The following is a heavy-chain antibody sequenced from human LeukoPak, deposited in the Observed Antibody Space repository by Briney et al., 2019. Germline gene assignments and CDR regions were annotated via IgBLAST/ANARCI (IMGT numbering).Heavy chain of an antibody. CDR1: GFTFDDYA. Sequence: GGSLRLSCAASGFTFDDYAMHWVRQAPGKGLEWVSGISWNSGSIGYADSVKGRFTISRDNAKNSLYLQMNSLRAEGTALYYCAKDAGWELLEHFDYWGQGTLVTVSS. CDR3: AKDAGWELLEHFDY. V-gene: IGHV3-9*01. CDR2: ISWNSGSI. D-gene: IGHD1-26*01. J-gene: IGHJ4*02.